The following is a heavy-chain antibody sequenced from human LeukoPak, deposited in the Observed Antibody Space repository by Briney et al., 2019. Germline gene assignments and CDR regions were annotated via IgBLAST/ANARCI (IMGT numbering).Heavy chain of an antibody. D-gene: IGHD6-6*01. V-gene: IGHV4-59*01. J-gene: IGHJ4*02. Sequence: PSETLSLTCTVSGGSLSSYYWSWIRQPPGKGLEWIGYIYYSGSSNYNPSLKSRVTISVDTSKNQFSLKLSSVTAADTAVYYCASSEYSSSSPDYWGQGTLVTVSS. CDR1: GGSLSSYY. CDR3: ASSEYSSSSPDY. CDR2: IYYSGSS.